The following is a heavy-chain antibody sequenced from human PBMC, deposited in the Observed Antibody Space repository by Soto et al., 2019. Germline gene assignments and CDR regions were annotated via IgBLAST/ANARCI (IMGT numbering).Heavy chain of an antibody. V-gene: IGHV1-3*04. CDR1: GYTFTSYA. J-gene: IGHJ6*03. D-gene: IGHD2-15*01. CDR3: ARLLAANYYYMDV. CDR2: INTVNGNT. Sequence: ASAKVSCKASGYTFTSYAMHWGSQAPGQRLERMGWINTVNGNTKYPQKFQGRVTITRDTSATTAYMELSSLRSQDTAVYSCARLLAANYYYMDVWGKRTTVTVS.